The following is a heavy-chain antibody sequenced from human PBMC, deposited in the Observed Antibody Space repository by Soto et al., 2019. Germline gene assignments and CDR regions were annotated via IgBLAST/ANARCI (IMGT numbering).Heavy chain of an antibody. J-gene: IGHJ4*02. CDR3: ARDITDGYNLYFDY. D-gene: IGHD5-12*01. CDR1: GFTFSSYA. CDR2: VSFDGSNK. Sequence: QVQLVESGGGVVQPGRSLRLSCTASGFTFSSYAMHWVRQAPGKGLEWVAFVSFDGSNKYYADSVKGRFTISRDNSKNTLYLQINSLRAEDTAVYYCARDITDGYNLYFDYWGQGTLLTVSS. V-gene: IGHV3-30-3*01.